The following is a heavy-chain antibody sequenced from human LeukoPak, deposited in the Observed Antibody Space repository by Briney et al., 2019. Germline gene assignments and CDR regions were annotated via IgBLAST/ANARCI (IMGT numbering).Heavy chain of an antibody. Sequence: SVKVSCKASGGTFSSYAISWVRQAPGQGLEWMGRIIPIFGIANYAQKFQGRVTITADKSTSTAYMELRSLRSDDTAVYYCADDSSGAGFDPWGQGTLVTVSS. CDR2: IIPIFGIA. J-gene: IGHJ5*02. CDR1: GGTFSSYA. D-gene: IGHD6-19*01. V-gene: IGHV1-69*04. CDR3: ADDSSGAGFDP.